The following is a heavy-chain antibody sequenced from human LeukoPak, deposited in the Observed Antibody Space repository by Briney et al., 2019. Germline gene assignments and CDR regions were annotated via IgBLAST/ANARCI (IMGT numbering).Heavy chain of an antibody. CDR1: GFTFSSYA. D-gene: IGHD6-19*01. CDR2: ISGSGGNT. J-gene: IGHJ4*02. Sequence: PGGSLRLSCAASGFTFSSYAMSWVRQAPGKGLEWVSAISGSGGNTYYADSVKGRFTISRDNSKNTLYLQMNSLRAEDTAVYYCAKDAPIAVAGFSTFDYWGQGTLVTVSS. V-gene: IGHV3-23*01. CDR3: AKDAPIAVAGFSTFDY.